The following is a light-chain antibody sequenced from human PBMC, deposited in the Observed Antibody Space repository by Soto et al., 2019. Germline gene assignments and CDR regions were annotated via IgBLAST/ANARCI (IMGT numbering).Light chain of an antibody. V-gene: IGLV2-8*01. Sequence: QSALTQPPSASGSPGQSVTISCTGTSSDVGGYNYVSWYQQHPGKAPKLMIYEVSKRPSGVPDRFSGSKSGNTASLTVSGLQAEDEADFYCCSYAGSNNCPYVFGTGTKVTVL. CDR3: CSYAGSNNCPYV. CDR1: SSDVGGYNY. J-gene: IGLJ1*01. CDR2: EVS.